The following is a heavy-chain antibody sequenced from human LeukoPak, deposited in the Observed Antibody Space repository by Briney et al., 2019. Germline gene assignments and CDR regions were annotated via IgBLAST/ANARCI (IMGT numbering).Heavy chain of an antibody. Sequence: SQTLSLTCTVSGGSISSGSYYWSWIRQPAGKGLEWIGRIYTSGSTNYNPSLKSRVTISVDTSKNQFSLKLSSVTAADTAVYYCARGARYDFWRPGYMDVWGKGTTVTVSS. CDR1: GGSISSGSYY. CDR3: ARGARYDFWRPGYMDV. V-gene: IGHV4-61*02. CDR2: IYTSGST. J-gene: IGHJ6*03. D-gene: IGHD3-3*01.